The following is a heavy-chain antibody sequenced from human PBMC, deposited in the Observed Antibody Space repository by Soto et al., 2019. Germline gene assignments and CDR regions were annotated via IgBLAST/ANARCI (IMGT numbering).Heavy chain of an antibody. Sequence: EVQLVESGGGLVKPGGSLRLSCAASGFTFSSYSMSWVRQAPGEGLEWVSSITSSTSYIHYGDSVKGRVASFRDNAKNSLYGQMNSLGAEDTAVYFGVRDTNYYGSGNGVDYWGQGTLVTVSS. CDR2: ITSSTSYI. D-gene: IGHD3-10*01. J-gene: IGHJ4*02. CDR1: GFTFSSYS. V-gene: IGHV3-21*01. CDR3: VRDTNYYGSGNGVDY.